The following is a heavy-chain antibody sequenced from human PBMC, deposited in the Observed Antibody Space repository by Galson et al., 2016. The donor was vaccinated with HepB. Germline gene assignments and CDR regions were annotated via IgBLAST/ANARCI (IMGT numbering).Heavy chain of an antibody. CDR3: ARGGGTSSYYYWGMDV. CDR2: ISFEGNKQ. CDR1: GFTFSTYG. J-gene: IGHJ6*02. Sequence: SLRLSCADSGFTFSTYGMHWVRQAPGEGLEWVAAISFEGNKQHYADSVKGRFTVSRDNSKNTLYLQMNHLTPDDKAIYYCARGGGTSSYYYWGMDVWGQGTTVTVSS. V-gene: IGHV3-30*03. D-gene: IGHD1-14*01.